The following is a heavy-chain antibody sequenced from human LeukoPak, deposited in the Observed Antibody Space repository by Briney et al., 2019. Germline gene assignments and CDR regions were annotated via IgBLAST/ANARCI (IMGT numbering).Heavy chain of an antibody. CDR2: IYSGRST. CDR3: SKGGGYSNGLFDS. J-gene: IGHJ4*02. Sequence: GGSLRLSCAASGFTVSSNYMSWVRQAPGKGLEWVPVIYSGRSTYYADSVKGGFTISRDNSKSTLYLQMKSLIAEDTAEYDCSKGGGYSNGLFDSWGQGTLVTVSS. CDR1: GFTVSSNY. D-gene: IGHD6-19*01. V-gene: IGHV3-53*05.